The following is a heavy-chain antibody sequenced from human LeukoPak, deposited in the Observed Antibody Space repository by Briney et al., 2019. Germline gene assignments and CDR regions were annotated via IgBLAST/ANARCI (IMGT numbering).Heavy chain of an antibody. J-gene: IGHJ4*02. Sequence: PGGSLRLSCVASEFTFRSYDMHWVRQAPGKGLEWVAVISYDGSNKDYADSVKGRFTISRDNTKNTLFLQMNSLRAEDTAVYYCAKKSFRSGYSYGTSFDYWGQGTLVTVSS. CDR2: ISYDGSNK. CDR1: EFTFRSYD. V-gene: IGHV3-30*18. D-gene: IGHD5-18*01. CDR3: AKKSFRSGYSYGTSFDY.